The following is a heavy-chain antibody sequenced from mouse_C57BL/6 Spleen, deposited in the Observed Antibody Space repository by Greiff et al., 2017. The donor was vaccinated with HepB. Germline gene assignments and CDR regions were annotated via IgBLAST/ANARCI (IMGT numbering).Heavy chain of an antibody. CDR3: ARRGDYRNDGGYFDV. CDR2: IDPSDSET. D-gene: IGHD2-14*01. V-gene: IGHV1-52*01. J-gene: IGHJ1*03. Sequence: QVQLQQPGAELVRPGSSVKLSCKASGYTFTSYWMHWVKQRPIQGLEWIGNIDPSDSETHYNQKFKDKATLTVDKSSSTAYMQLSSLTSEDSAVYYCARRGDYRNDGGYFDVWGTGTTVTVSS. CDR1: GYTFTSYW.